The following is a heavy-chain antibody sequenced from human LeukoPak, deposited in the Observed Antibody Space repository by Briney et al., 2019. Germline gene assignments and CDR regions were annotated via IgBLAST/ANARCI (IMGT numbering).Heavy chain of an antibody. V-gene: IGHV3-11*01. J-gene: IGHJ4*02. Sequence: GGFLRSSCAASGFIFSDYYMSWIRLAPGKGLGWVSYISGSGSTVYYADSVKGRFTISRDNAKNSLYLQMNSLRAEDTAVYYCARSYDSSAYYPHYFDYWGQGALVTVSS. D-gene: IGHD3-22*01. CDR3: ARSYDSSAYYPHYFDY. CDR1: GFIFSDYY. CDR2: ISGSGSTV.